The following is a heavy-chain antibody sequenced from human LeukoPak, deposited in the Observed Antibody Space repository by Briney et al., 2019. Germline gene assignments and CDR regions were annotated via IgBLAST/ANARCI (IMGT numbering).Heavy chain of an antibody. V-gene: IGHV4-59*01. CDR2: IYYSGST. J-gene: IGHJ6*02. Sequence: SETLSLTCTVSGGSISSYYWSWIRQPPGKGLEWIGYIYYSGSTNYNPSLKSRVTISVDTSKNQFSLKLSSVTAADTAVYYCARDLLGDGYNLGNYYYYGMDVWGQGTTVTVSS. D-gene: IGHD5-24*01. CDR1: GGSISSYY. CDR3: ARDLLGDGYNLGNYYYYGMDV.